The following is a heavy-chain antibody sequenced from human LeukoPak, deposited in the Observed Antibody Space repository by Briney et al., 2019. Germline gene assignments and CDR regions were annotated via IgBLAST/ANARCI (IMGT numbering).Heavy chain of an antibody. J-gene: IGHJ3*02. CDR3: ARPYYYDSSGQDAFDI. Sequence: SETLSLTCTVSGGSISSYYWSWIRQPPGKGLEWIGYIYYSGSTNYNPSLKSRVTISVDTSKNQFSLKLSSVTAADTAVYYCARPYYYDSSGQDAFDIWGQGTMVTVSS. CDR1: GGSISSYY. CDR2: IYYSGST. V-gene: IGHV4-59*08. D-gene: IGHD3-22*01.